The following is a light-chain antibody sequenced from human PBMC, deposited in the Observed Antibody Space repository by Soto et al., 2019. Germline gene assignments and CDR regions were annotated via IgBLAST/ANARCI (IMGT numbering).Light chain of an antibody. J-gene: IGKJ5*01. CDR2: GAS. CDR3: QQTYTTPEIT. CDR1: QSISIS. V-gene: IGKV1-39*01. Sequence: DIQMTQSRVSLTSSVGDRVTITCRASQSISISLNWYQLKPGKAPNLLMYGASYLKSGVPTRFSGSGSGTDFTLTISSLQPEDFATYYCQQTYTTPEITFGQGTRLEIK.